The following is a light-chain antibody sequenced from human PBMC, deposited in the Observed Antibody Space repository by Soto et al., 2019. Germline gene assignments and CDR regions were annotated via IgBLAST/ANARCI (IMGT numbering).Light chain of an antibody. J-gene: IGKJ5*01. CDR3: QYTDSFPLIT. CDR1: QDISDY. CDR2: GAS. Sequence: AIRMTQSPSSLSASTGDTVIITCRASQDISDYVAWYQHKPGRAPKLLIYGASTLQSGVPPRFSGSGSETEFMLTISRLQSEDFATYYCQYTDSFPLITFGQGTRLEIK. V-gene: IGKV1-8*01.